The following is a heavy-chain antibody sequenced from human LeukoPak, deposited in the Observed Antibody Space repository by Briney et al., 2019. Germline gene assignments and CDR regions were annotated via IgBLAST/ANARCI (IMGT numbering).Heavy chain of an antibody. J-gene: IGHJ4*02. CDR3: ATVSTRSSSWYYFDY. CDR2: IIPIFGTA. Sequence: GASVKVSCKASGGTFSSYAISWVRQAPGQGLEWMGGIIPIFGTANYAQKFQGRVTMTEDTSTDTAYMELSSLRSEDTAVYYCATVSTRSSSWYYFDYWGQGTLVTVSS. CDR1: GGTFSSYA. D-gene: IGHD6-13*01. V-gene: IGHV1-69*06.